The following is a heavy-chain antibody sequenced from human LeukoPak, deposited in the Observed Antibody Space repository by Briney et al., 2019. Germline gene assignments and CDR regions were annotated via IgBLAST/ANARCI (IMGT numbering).Heavy chain of an antibody. J-gene: IGHJ3*02. V-gene: IGHV4-59*01. CDR1: GDSINSYY. Sequence: SETLSLTCTVSGDSINSYYWNWIRQPPGKGLEWIGYIYYSGRTDYNPSLKSRVTISVDTSKHQFSVKLKSVTAADTAVYFCARGRWLPNAFDIWGQGTMVTVSS. CDR2: IYYSGRT. CDR3: ARGRWLPNAFDI. D-gene: IGHD5-24*01.